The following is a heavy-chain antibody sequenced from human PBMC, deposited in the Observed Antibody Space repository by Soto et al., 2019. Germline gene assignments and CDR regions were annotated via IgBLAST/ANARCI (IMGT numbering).Heavy chain of an antibody. Sequence: GGSLRLSCSASGFSITDYAMSWVRQAPGKGLEWVSSISDSGTKTFDGDSVKGRFAISRDTSKNTVYMQMNKLRAEDPALYYCAKDGIRKDDYWGQGTVVTVSS. CDR3: AKDGIRKDDY. J-gene: IGHJ4*02. V-gene: IGHV3-23*01. CDR2: ISDSGTKT. CDR1: GFSITDYA.